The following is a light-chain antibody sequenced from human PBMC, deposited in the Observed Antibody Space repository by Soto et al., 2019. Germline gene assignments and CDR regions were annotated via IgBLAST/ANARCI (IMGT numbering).Light chain of an antibody. V-gene: IGKV1-5*01. Sequence: DIQMTQSPSTLSATAGDRVTITCRASQSISSWLAWYQHKPGKAPKLLIYGASSLQTGVPSRFSGSGSGTEFTLTISSLQPDDFATYYCQQYNSYSWTFGQGTKVDIK. CDR3: QQYNSYSWT. J-gene: IGKJ1*01. CDR1: QSISSW. CDR2: GAS.